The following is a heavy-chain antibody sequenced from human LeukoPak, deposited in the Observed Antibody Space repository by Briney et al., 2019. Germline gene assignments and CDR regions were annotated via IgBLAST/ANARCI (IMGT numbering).Heavy chain of an antibody. V-gene: IGHV3-33*01. D-gene: IGHD2-8*01. CDR3: ARDRHCVNGVCHSPPGMDV. CDR2: IWFDKNQ. Sequence: GGSLRLSCAASGVILNDYGMHWVRQAPGKGLEWVADIWFDKNQHFADSVKGRFAISRDNSKNTVYLQINSLRAEDTAVYYCARDRHCVNGVCHSPPGMDVWGQGTTVTVSS. CDR1: GVILNDYG. J-gene: IGHJ6*02.